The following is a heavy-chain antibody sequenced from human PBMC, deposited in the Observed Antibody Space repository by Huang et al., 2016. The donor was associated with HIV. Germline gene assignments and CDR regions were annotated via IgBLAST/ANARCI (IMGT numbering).Heavy chain of an antibody. V-gene: IGHV4-34*01. CDR3: ARERMMSWLDDHDAFDI. D-gene: IGHD1-1*01. CDR2: INHSGST. Sequence: QVQLQQWGAGLLKPSETLSLTCAVYGGSFSGYYWSWIRQSPGKGLEWIGEINHSGSTNYNPALKSRLTISVDTSKNQFSLKLCSVTAADTAVYYCARERMMSWLDDHDAFDIWGQGTMVTVSS. CDR1: GGSFSGYY. J-gene: IGHJ3*02.